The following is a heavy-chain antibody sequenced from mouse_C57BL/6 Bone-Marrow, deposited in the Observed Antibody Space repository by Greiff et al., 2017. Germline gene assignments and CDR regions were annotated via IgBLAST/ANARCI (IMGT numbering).Heavy chain of an antibody. V-gene: IGHV1-82*01. CDR1: GYAFSSSW. CDR2: IYPGDGDT. CDR3: ARRLRRRTRCFDV. J-gene: IGHJ1*03. Sequence: QVQLKESGPELVKPGASVKISCKASGYAFSSSWMNWVKQRPGKGLEWIGRIYPGDGDTNYNGKFKGKATLTADKSSSTAYMQLSSLTSEDSAVYFCARRLRRRTRCFDVGCTGTTVTVSS. D-gene: IGHD2-4*01.